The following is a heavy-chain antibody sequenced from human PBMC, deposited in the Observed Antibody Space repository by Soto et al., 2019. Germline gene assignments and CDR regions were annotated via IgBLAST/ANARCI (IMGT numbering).Heavy chain of an antibody. CDR1: QYTFTNCY. D-gene: IGHD6-19*01. Sequence: ASVKVSCKPYQYTFTNCYLHWGRQAPGERPESMEWINSGGATINALTFQGRLTMTRDTFFAIAYMELCRLSSDDTGFYCCATSSDWSPLLDYWGQRTLVTFSS. CDR2: INSGGAT. V-gene: IGHV1-2*02. J-gene: IGHJ4*02. CDR3: ATSSDWSPLLDY.